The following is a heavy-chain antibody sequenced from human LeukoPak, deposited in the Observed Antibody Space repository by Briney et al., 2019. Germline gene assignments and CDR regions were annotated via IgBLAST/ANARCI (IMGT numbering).Heavy chain of an antibody. CDR3: ARGDVPLRYFDWFHPRGAFDF. J-gene: IGHJ3*01. D-gene: IGHD3-9*01. CDR2: INPNSGGT. V-gene: IGHV1-2*06. CDR1: GYTFTGYY. Sequence: GASVKVSCKASGYTFTGYYMHWVRQAPGQGLEWMGRINPNSGGTNYAQKFQGRVTMTRDTSISTAYMELSRLRSDDTAVYYCARGDVPLRYFDWFHPRGAFDFWGQGTMVTVSS.